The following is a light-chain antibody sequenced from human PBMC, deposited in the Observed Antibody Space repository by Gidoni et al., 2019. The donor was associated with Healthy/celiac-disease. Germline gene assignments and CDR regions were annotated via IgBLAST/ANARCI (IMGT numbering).Light chain of an antibody. CDR2: KDI. CDR3: QSADSSGTYAV. Sequence: SYELTQPPPVSVSPGQTARITCSGDALPKQYAYWYQQKPGQAPVLVIYKDIERPTGIPERFSGSSSGTTVTLTISGVQAEDEADYYCQSADSSGTYAVFGGGTQLTVL. V-gene: IGLV3-25*03. J-gene: IGLJ7*01. CDR1: ALPKQY.